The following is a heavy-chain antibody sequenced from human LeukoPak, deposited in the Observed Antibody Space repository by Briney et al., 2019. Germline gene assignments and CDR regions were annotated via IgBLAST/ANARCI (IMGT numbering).Heavy chain of an antibody. V-gene: IGHV1-2*02. J-gene: IGHJ1*01. D-gene: IGHD1-26*01. Sequence: ASVKVSCKGSGYIFTGHYMHWVRQVPGQGHEWLGWINPKSGGTEYAQKFQGRVTMTSDTSISTVYMELSGLKSDDSAMYYCARDVGTYLSWGQGTLVTVSA. CDR1: GYIFTGHY. CDR2: INPKSGGT. CDR3: ARDVGTYLS.